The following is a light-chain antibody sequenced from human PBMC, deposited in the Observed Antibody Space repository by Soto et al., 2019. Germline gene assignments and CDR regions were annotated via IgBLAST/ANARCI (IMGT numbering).Light chain of an antibody. CDR3: QQYAASPYT. CDR1: QSVTNY. Sequence: IVLTQSPGTLSLSPGESATLSCRASQSVTNYLAWYQQKPGQAPRFLMYETSTRATGIPDRFSGSGSGTDFPLIISRLEPEDFALYYCQQYAASPYTFGQGTKLEI. J-gene: IGKJ2*01. CDR2: ETS. V-gene: IGKV3-20*01.